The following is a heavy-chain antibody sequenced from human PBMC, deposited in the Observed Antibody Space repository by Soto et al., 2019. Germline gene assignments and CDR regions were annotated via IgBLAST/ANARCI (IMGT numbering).Heavy chain of an antibody. CDR3: ARALYYYDILTGYYPDAFDI. D-gene: IGHD3-9*01. CDR2: INPSGGST. CDR1: GYTFTSYY. J-gene: IGHJ3*02. V-gene: IGHV1-46*03. Sequence: ASVKVSCKASGYTFTSYYMHWVRQAPGQGLEWMGIINPSGGSTSYAQKFQGRVTMTRDTSTSTVYMELSSLRSEDTAVYYCARALYYYDILTGYYPDAFDIWGQGTMVTVSS.